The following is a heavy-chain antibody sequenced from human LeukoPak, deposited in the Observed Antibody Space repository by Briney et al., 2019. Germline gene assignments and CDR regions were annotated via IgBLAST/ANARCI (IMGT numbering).Heavy chain of an antibody. D-gene: IGHD3-10*01. J-gene: IGHJ4*02. CDR3: ARCGDGLPCDFDY. CDR1: EFIFSDYY. Sequence: GGSLRLSCAASEFIFSDYYMSWVRQAPGKGLAWVSYISSTSSTRYYADSVKGRFTISRDNAKNSLYLQMNSLRVEDTAVYYCARCGDGLPCDFDYWGQGTLVTVSS. V-gene: IGHV3-11*04. CDR2: ISSTSSTR.